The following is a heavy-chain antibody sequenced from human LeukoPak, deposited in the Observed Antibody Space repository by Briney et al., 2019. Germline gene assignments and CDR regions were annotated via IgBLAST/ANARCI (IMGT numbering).Heavy chain of an antibody. CDR2: IYYSGST. Sequence: PTETLSLTCTVSGGSISSGDYYWSWIRQPPGKGLEWIGYIYYSGSTYYNPSLKSRVTISVDTSKNQFSLKLSSVTAADTAVYYCASSRLNHPVDYWGQGTLVTVSS. CDR3: ASSRLNHPVDY. CDR1: GGSISSGDYY. D-gene: IGHD1-14*01. V-gene: IGHV4-30-4*08. J-gene: IGHJ4*02.